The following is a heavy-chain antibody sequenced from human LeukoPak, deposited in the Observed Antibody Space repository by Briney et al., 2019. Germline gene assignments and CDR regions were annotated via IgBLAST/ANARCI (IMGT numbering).Heavy chain of an antibody. V-gene: IGHV1-69*06. D-gene: IGHD2-8*01. J-gene: IGHJ5*02. CDR3: ARAGVPGYCTNVTRSNWLDP. CDR1: GDTFTTYA. CDR2: IIPMFDTP. Sequence: ASVKVSCKASGDTFTTYAIIWVRQAPGQGLEWMGGIIPMFDTPNYAQRLQGRVTITADKSTKTAYMELTSLRSEDTAVYYCARAGVPGYCTNVTRSNWLDPWGQGTLVTVSS.